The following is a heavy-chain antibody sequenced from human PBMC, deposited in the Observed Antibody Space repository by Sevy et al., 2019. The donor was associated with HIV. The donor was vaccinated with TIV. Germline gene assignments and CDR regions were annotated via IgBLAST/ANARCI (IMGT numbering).Heavy chain of an antibody. CDR2: ISSSSSYI. D-gene: IGHD2-21*02. CDR1: GFTFSSYS. J-gene: IGHJ4*02. CDR3: ARVAVEYCTDDCYHRFDY. V-gene: IGHV3-21*01. Sequence: GGSLRLSCAASGFTFSSYSMNWVRQAPGKGLEWVSSISSSSSYIYYADSVKGRFTISRDNAKNSLYLQMNSLRTDDTAVYYCARVAVEYCTDDCYHRFDYWGQGTQVTVSS.